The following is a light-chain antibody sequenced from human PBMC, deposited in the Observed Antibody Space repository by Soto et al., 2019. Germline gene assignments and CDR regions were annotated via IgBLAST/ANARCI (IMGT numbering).Light chain of an antibody. CDR1: QSVSSK. V-gene: IGKV3-20*01. Sequence: EIEMTPAPSTLSVSVLERVTISCRASQSVSSKLGWYQHKPGQAPRLLIYDTSTRDTGIPERFSGSGSGTDFTLTISRLEPEDFAVYYCQQYGSSRLTFGEGTKVDIK. CDR3: QQYGSSRLT. CDR2: DTS. J-gene: IGKJ4*01.